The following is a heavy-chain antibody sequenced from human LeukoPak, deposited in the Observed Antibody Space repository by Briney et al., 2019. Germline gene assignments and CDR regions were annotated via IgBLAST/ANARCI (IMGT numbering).Heavy chain of an antibody. V-gene: IGHV3-48*04. CDR3: TRDIGFNNYDY. D-gene: IGHD5-24*01. CDR1: GFTFNTYT. Sequence: GGSLRLSCAASGFTFNTYTMNWVRQAPGKGLEWVSYISGSSGIIDYADSVRGRFTISRDNAENTLYLQIDSLRADDTAVYYCTRDIGFNNYDYWGQGTLVTVSS. J-gene: IGHJ4*02. CDR2: ISGSSGII.